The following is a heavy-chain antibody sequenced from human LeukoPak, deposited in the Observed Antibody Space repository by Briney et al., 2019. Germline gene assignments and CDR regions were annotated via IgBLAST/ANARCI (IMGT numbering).Heavy chain of an antibody. D-gene: IGHD3-22*01. CDR2: IYTSGST. V-gene: IGHV4-4*07. CDR3: ARMLYDSSGYYTNSYYYYGMDV. CDR1: GGSISSYY. J-gene: IGHJ6*02. Sequence: SETLSLTCTVSGGSISSYYWSWIRRPAGKGLEWIGRIYTSGSTNYNPSLKSRVTISVDTSKNQFSLKLSSVTAADTAVYYCARMLYDSSGYYTNSYYYYGMDVWGQGTTATVSS.